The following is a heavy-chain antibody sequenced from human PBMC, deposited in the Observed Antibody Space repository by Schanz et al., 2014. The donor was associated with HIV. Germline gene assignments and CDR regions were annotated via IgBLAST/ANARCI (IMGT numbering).Heavy chain of an antibody. CDR1: GFTFSDYS. CDR3: AKDRNYYDSRYRGKGNYYYYYGMDV. Sequence: QVQLGQSGGGVVQPGRSLRLSCAASGFTFSDYSMHWVRQAPGKALEWVAVISHDGTNKKFADSVKGRFTISRDNSKNTLYLQMKSLRPEDTAVYYCAKDRNYYDSRYRGKGNYYYYYGMDVWGQGTTVTVSS. J-gene: IGHJ6*02. CDR2: ISHDGTNK. D-gene: IGHD3-22*01. V-gene: IGHV3-30*04.